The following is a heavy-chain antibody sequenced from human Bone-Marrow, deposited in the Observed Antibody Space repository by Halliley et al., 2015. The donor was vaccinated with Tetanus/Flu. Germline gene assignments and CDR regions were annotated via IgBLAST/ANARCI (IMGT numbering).Heavy chain of an antibody. V-gene: IGHV4-31*03. CDR1: GGFIRRGGYY. CDR2: IYYSVST. D-gene: IGHD3-3*01. CDR3: ARGVGNNWFDP. J-gene: IGHJ5*02. Sequence: TLSLTCTVSGGFIRRGGYYWSWIRHHPGKGLEWIGNIYYSVSTYYNPSLKSRATISVDTSKNQFSLKLSSVTTADTAVYYCARGVGNNWFDPWGQGILVTVSS.